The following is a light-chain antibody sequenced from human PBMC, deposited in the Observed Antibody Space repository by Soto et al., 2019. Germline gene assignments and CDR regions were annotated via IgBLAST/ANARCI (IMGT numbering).Light chain of an antibody. Sequence: QSVLTQPASLSGSPGQSITISCTGTSSDVGGYNYVSWYQHHPGKAPKLIIYDVSNRPSGVSIRFSGSKSDNTASLTISELQPEDEADYHCSSYTTSNTRQIVFGTGTKVTVL. CDR2: DVS. CDR1: SSDVGGYNY. J-gene: IGLJ1*01. V-gene: IGLV2-14*03. CDR3: SSYTTSNTRQIV.